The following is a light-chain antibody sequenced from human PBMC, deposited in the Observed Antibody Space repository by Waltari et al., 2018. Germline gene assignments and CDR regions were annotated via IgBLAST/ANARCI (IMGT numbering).Light chain of an antibody. Sequence: DVVMTQSPLSLPVTLGQPASISCRSSQSLVHSDGNTYLNWFQQRPGQSPRRLIYKVSNRDSGVPDRFSGSGSGTDFTLKISRVEAEDVGVYYCMQGTLWPPTFGQGTKLEIK. CDR2: KVS. V-gene: IGKV2-30*02. CDR1: QSLVHSDGNTY. CDR3: MQGTLWPPT. J-gene: IGKJ2*01.